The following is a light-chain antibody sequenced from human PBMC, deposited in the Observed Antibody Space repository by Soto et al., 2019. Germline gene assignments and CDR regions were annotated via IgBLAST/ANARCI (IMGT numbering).Light chain of an antibody. J-gene: IGKJ2*01. CDR3: MQPLQTPYT. CDR1: QSVLYSSNNKNY. V-gene: IGKV4-1*01. CDR2: WAS. Sequence: DIVMTQSPDSLAVSLGERATINCKSSQSVLYSSNNKNYLAWYQQKPGQPPKLLIYWASTRESGVPDRFSGSGSGTDFTLKISRVEAEDVGVYYCMQPLQTPYTFGQGTKLEIK.